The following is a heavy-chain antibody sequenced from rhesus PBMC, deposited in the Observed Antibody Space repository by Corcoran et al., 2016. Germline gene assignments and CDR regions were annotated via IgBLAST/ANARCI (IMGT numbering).Heavy chain of an antibody. J-gene: IGHJ4*01. CDR1: GFISRIYG. V-gene: IGHV3-54*02. CDR3: TRFDY. CDR2: RSSDGSKI. Sequence: EVQLVASGGGLVQPGGSLRLPCAASGFISRIYGMHRVRQSPGKGLDVVGFRSSDGSKISYTDSVKDRFTISKDNSKSILYLQMNNRKLEDTALYYCTRFDYWGQGVMVTVSS.